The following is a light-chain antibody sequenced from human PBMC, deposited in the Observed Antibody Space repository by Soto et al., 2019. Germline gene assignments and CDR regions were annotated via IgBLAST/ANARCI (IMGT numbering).Light chain of an antibody. J-gene: IGLJ2*01. V-gene: IGLV2-23*01. CDR1: SSDVGSYRL. CDR2: EDD. Sequence: QSVLTQPASVSASPGEPITISCTGTSSDVGSYRLASWYQQHPGKAPKLIIYEDDERPSGVSNRFSGSKSGNTASLTISGLQAEDEADYYCSSYAGRSTFVVFGGGTKLTVL. CDR3: SSYAGRSTFVV.